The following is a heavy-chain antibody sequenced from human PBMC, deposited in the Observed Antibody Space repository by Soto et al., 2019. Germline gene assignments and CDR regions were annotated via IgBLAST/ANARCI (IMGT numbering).Heavy chain of an antibody. CDR3: ARGPRITIFGVVPETNWFDP. J-gene: IGHJ5*02. CDR1: GGSFSGYY. V-gene: IGHV4-34*01. Sequence: SETLSLTCAVYGGSFSGYYWSWIRQPPGKGLEWIGEINHSGSTNYNPSLKSRVTISVDTSKNQFSLKLSSVTAADTAVYYCARGPRITIFGVVPETNWFDPWGQGTLVTISS. CDR2: INHSGST. D-gene: IGHD3-3*01.